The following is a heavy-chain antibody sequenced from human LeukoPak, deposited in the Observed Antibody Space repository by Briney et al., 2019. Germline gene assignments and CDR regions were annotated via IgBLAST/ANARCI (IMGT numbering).Heavy chain of an antibody. D-gene: IGHD3-16*02. Sequence: GSSVKVSCKASGGTFSSYAISWVRQAPGQGLEWMGIINPSGGSTSYAQKFQGRVTMTRDTSTSTVYMELSSLRSEDTAVYYCARETYDYVWGSYRPRGGMDVWGQGTTVTVSS. CDR2: INPSGGST. CDR1: GGTFSSYA. V-gene: IGHV1-46*01. J-gene: IGHJ6*02. CDR3: ARETYDYVWGSYRPRGGMDV.